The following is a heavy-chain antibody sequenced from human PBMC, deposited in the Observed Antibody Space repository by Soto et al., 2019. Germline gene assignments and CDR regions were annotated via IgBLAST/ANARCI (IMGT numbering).Heavy chain of an antibody. CDR3: ARNMDYYYIPGSGNGHAF. Sequence: QVQLVQSGAEVKEPGDSVRVSCEASGYTFTAYYIHWVRQAPGQGLEWMGWINTKFGYTTYAQDFQGRVSMTRDMSISPVSMELSRLTTDDPATSYCARNMDYYYIPGSGNGHAFWCQGTTLTVFS. D-gene: IGHD3-10*02. CDR1: GYTFTAYY. CDR2: INTKFGYT. J-gene: IGHJ6*02. V-gene: IGHV1-2*02.